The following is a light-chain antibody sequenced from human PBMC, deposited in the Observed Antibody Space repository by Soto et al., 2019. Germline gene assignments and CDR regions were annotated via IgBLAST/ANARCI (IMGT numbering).Light chain of an antibody. V-gene: IGKV1-9*01. CDR3: QQLNSYPWT. CDR1: QGISSY. CDR2: AAS. Sequence: IQLTQSPSSLSASVGDRVTITCRASQGISSYLAWYQQKPGKAPKLLIYAASTLQSGVPSRFSGSGSGTDFTLTTSSLQPEDFATYYCQQLNSYPWTFGQGTKVDI. J-gene: IGKJ1*01.